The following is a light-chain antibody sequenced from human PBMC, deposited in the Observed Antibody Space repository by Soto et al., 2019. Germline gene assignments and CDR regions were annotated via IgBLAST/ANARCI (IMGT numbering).Light chain of an antibody. V-gene: IGLV2-23*02. CDR3: CSYVGSSILM. CDR1: SSDVGLYNL. CDR2: EVN. Sequence: QSVLTQPASVSGSPGQSITISCTGTSSDVGLYNLVSWYQQLPGKAPKLIIYEVNERPSGISDRFSGSKSGNTASLTISGLQDEDEADYYFCSYVGSSILMFGGGTKLTVL. J-gene: IGLJ3*02.